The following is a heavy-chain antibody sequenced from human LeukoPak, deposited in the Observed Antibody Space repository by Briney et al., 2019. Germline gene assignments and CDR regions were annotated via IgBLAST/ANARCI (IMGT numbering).Heavy chain of an antibody. CDR1: DGSFSGYY. CDR2: IIDSGST. Sequence: SETLSLTCAVYDGSFSGYYWSWIRQPPGKGLEWIGEIIDSGSTNYNPSLKSRFTISVDTSKNQLSLKLSSVTAADTAVYYCARERGRSYGSVPYYYYYMDVWGKGTTVTVSS. J-gene: IGHJ6*03. V-gene: IGHV4-34*12. D-gene: IGHD5-18*01. CDR3: ARERGRSYGSVPYYYYYMDV.